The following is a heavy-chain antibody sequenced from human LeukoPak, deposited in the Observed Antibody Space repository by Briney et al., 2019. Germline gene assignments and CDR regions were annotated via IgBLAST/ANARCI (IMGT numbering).Heavy chain of an antibody. D-gene: IGHD6-6*01. Sequence: PGGSLRLSCAASEFTFGNYAMSWVRQAPGKGLEWVSTITASGSTTYYADSVKGRFTISRDNSKNTLYLQMNSLRAEDTAVYYCAKALGGPADYFQHRGQGTLVTVSS. CDR1: EFTFGNYA. V-gene: IGHV3-23*01. CDR3: AKALGGPADYFQH. J-gene: IGHJ1*01. CDR2: ITASGSTT.